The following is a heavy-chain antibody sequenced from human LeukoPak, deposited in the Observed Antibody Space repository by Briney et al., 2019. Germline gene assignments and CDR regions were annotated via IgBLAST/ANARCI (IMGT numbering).Heavy chain of an antibody. CDR2: IIPILGIA. CDR1: GGTFSSYT. Sequence: ASVKVSCKASGGTFSSYTISWVRQAPGQGLEWMGRIIPILGIANYAQKLQGRVTMTTDTSTSTAYMELRSLRSDDTAVYYCARRIAAAATYNWFDPWGQGTLVTVSS. D-gene: IGHD6-13*01. V-gene: IGHV1-69*02. CDR3: ARRIAAAATYNWFDP. J-gene: IGHJ5*02.